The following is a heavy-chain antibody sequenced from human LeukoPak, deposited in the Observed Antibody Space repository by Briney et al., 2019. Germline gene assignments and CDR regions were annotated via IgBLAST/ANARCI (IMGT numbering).Heavy chain of an antibody. J-gene: IGHJ5*02. D-gene: IGHD1-7*01. CDR2: ISAYNGNT. CDR1: GYTFTSYG. V-gene: IGHV1-18*01. CDR3: ARDHRTTGTTYNWFDP. Sequence: GASVKVSCKASGYTFTSYGISWVRQAPGQGLEWMGWISAYNGNTNYAQKLQGRVTMTTDTSTSTAYTELRSLRSDDTAVYYCARDHRTTGTTYNWFDPWGQGTLVTVSS.